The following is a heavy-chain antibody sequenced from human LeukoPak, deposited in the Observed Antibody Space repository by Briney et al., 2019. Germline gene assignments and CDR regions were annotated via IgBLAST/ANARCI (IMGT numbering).Heavy chain of an antibody. CDR1: GFTFSSYG. Sequence: PGGSLRLSCAASGFTFSSYGMHWVRQAPGKGLEWVAVISYDGSNKYYADSVKGRFTISRDNSKNTLYLQMNSLRAEDTAVYYCAKSLLGGRYYYYGMDVWGQGTTVTVSS. J-gene: IGHJ6*02. V-gene: IGHV3-30*18. D-gene: IGHD1-26*01. CDR3: AKSLLGGRYYYYGMDV. CDR2: ISYDGSNK.